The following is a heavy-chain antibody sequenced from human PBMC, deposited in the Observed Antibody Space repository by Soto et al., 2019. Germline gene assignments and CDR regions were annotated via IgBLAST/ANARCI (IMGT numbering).Heavy chain of an antibody. Sequence: QVQLQESGPGLVKPSQTLSLTCTVSGGSITSSGYYWIWIRQHPGEGLEWIGFTSNSGSTSYNPSLKSRVTISVDTSSNQFSLNLKSGTAADKAVYYCARGGGSTKVDYWGQGTLVTVSP. CDR2: TSNSGST. D-gene: IGHD2-2*01. CDR3: ARGGGSTKVDY. CDR1: GGSITSSGYY. J-gene: IGHJ4*02. V-gene: IGHV4-31*03.